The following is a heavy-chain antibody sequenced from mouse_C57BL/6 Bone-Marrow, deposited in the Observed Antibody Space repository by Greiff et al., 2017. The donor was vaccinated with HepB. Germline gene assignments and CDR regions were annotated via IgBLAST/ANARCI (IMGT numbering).Heavy chain of an antibody. V-gene: IGHV5-12*01. J-gene: IGHJ4*01. CDR3: ARQDSNYDYAMDY. Sequence: DVQLVESGGGLVQPGGSLKLSCAASGFTFSDYYMYWVRQTPEKRLEWVAYISNGGGSTYYPDTVKGRFTISRDNAKNTLYLQMSRLKSEDTAMYYCARQDSNYDYAMDYWGQGTSVTVSS. CDR2: ISNGGGST. D-gene: IGHD2-5*01. CDR1: GFTFSDYY.